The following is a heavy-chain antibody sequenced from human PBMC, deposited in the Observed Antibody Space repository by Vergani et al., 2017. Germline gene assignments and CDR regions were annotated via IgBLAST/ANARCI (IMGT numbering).Heavy chain of an antibody. V-gene: IGHV4-61*02. CDR3: AIGNPYVDFDI. Sequence: QVQLQESGPGLVKPSQTLSLTCTVSGGSFNSGSYYWSWLRPPAGKRLEWIGRIHTNGVIHYYPSLNSQATISVDTSRNQIALKLTSVTDTDTAIYFCAIGNPYVDFDILGQGTMITVSS. D-gene: IGHD3-16*01. J-gene: IGHJ3*02. CDR1: GGSFNSGSYY. CDR2: IHTNGVI.